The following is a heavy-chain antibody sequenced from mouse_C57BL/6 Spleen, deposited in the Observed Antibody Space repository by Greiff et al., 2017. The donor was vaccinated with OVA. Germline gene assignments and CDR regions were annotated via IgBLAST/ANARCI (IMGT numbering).Heavy chain of an antibody. CDR2: IYPGSGNT. D-gene: IGHD4-1*01. CDR1: GYTFTDYY. CDR3: AREQLTGYFDY. J-gene: IGHJ2*01. V-gene: IGHV1-76*01. Sequence: VQLQQSGAELVRPGASVKLSCKASGYTFTDYYINWVKQTPGQGLEWIARIYPGSGNTYYNEKFKGKATLTAEKSSSTAYMQLSSLTSEDSAVYFCAREQLTGYFDYWGQGTTLTVSS.